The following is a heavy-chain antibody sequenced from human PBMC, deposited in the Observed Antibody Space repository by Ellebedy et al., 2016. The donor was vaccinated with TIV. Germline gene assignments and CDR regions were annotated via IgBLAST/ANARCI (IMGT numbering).Heavy chain of an antibody. J-gene: IGHJ4*02. CDR3: ARGTYSSSWYGMDF. CDR1: GGTFSSYS. D-gene: IGHD6-13*01. CDR2: IIPMFGTP. V-gene: IGHV1-69*06. Sequence: AASVTVSCKASGGTFSSYSMIWVRQAPGQGLEWMGGIIPMFGTPDYAQSFQGRVTITADTSTSAAYMELSSLRSEDTAVYYCARGTYSSSWYGMDFWGQGTPVTVSS.